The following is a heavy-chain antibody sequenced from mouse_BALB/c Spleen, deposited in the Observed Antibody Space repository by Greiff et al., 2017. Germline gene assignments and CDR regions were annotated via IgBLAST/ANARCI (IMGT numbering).Heavy chain of an antibody. V-gene: IGHV3-6*02. CDR2: ISYDGSN. D-gene: IGHD2-1*01. CDR1: GYSITSGYY. Sequence: EVQRVESGPGLVKPSQSLSLTCSVTGYSITSGYYWNWIRQFPGNKLEWMGYISYDGSNNYNPSLKNRISITRDTSKNQFFLKLNSVTTEDTATYYCARGGLYYGNYFAYWGQGTLVTVSA. J-gene: IGHJ3*01. CDR3: ARGGLYYGNYFAY.